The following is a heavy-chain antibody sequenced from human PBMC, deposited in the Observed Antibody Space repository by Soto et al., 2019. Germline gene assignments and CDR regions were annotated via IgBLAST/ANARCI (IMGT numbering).Heavy chain of an antibody. V-gene: IGHV1-18*01. J-gene: IGHJ4*02. CDR3: ARSRSISLGHDY. Sequence: ASVKVSCKPSGYTFTTYGITWVRQAPGQGLEWMGWISIYSGNTNYAQKLQGRVTMTTDTSTSTAYMELRSLRSDDTAVYFCARSRSISLGHDYWAQAAQVTASS. D-gene: IGHD6-6*01. CDR1: GYTFTTYG. CDR2: ISIYSGNT.